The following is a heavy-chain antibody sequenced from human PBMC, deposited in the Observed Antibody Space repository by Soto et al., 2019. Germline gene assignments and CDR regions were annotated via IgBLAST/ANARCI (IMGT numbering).Heavy chain of an antibody. V-gene: IGHV3-23*01. CDR3: AKDQFYYDSSGYTNDY. CDR2: ISGSGGST. Sequence: GGSVRLSCAASGFTFSSYAMSWVRQAPGKGLEWVSAISGSGGSTYYADSVKGRFTISRDNSKNTLYLQMNSLRAEDTAVYYCAKDQFYYDSSGYTNDYWGQGTLVTVSS. CDR1: GFTFSSYA. J-gene: IGHJ4*02. D-gene: IGHD3-22*01.